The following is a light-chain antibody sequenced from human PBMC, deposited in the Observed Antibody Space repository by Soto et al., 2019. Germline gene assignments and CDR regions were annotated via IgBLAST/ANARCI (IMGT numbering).Light chain of an antibody. CDR1: QSVSRNF. J-gene: IGKJ5*01. Sequence: EIVLTQSPDTLSLSPGERGTLSCRASQSVSRNFFAWYQRRPGQAPRLLIYGASSRATGIPDRLSGSGSGTDFTLTISRLEPEDFAVYYCQQFGSSVTFGQGTRLEIK. V-gene: IGKV3-20*01. CDR3: QQFGSSVT. CDR2: GAS.